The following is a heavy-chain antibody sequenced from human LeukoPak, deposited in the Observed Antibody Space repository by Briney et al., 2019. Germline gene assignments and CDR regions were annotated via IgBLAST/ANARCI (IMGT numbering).Heavy chain of an antibody. CDR2: INHSGST. V-gene: IGHV4-39*07. CDR3: ARVSSGWLKTIFDY. D-gene: IGHD6-19*01. J-gene: IGHJ4*02. Sequence: PSETLSLTCTVSGGSISSGGYYWSWIRQHPGKGLEWIGEINHSGSTNYNPSLKSRVTISVDTSKNQFSLKLSSVTAADTAVYYCARVSSGWLKTIFDYWGQGTLVTVSS. CDR1: GGSISSGGYY.